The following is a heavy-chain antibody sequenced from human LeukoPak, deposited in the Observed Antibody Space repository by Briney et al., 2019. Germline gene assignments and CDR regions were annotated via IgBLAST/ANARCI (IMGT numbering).Heavy chain of an antibody. J-gene: IGHJ4*02. CDR3: AKVDSSGYYSKNFHY. CDR2: ISGSDGTT. V-gene: IGHV3-23*01. CDR1: GFTFSSYA. Sequence: PGGSLRLSCAASGFTFSSYAMSWVRQAPGKGLEWVSVISGSDGTTYYADSVKGRFTISRDNSRNTLYLQMNSPRAEDTAVYYCAKVDSSGYYSKNFHYWGQGSLVTVSS. D-gene: IGHD3-22*01.